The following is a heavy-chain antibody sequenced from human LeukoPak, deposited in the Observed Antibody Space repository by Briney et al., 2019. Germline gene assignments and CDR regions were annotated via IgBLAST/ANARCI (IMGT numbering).Heavy chain of an antibody. CDR1: GYTFTGYY. CDR3: ARMYSSSYYYYYGMDV. CDR2: INPNSGGT. J-gene: IGHJ6*02. V-gene: IGHV1-2*06. Sequence: GASVKVSCKASGYTFTGYYMHWVRQAPGQGLEWMGRINPNSGGTNYAQKFQGRVTMTRDTSTSTVYMELSSLRSEDTAVYYCARMYSSSYYYYYGMDVWGQGTTVTVSS. D-gene: IGHD6-6*01.